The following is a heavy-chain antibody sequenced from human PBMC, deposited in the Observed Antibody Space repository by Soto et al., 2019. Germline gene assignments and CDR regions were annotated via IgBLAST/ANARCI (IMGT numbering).Heavy chain of an antibody. CDR1: GYTFTSYY. J-gene: IGHJ4*02. D-gene: IGHD6-19*01. CDR3: ARSPRSSGCLNY. V-gene: IGHV1-46*01. Sequence: GASVKVSCKASGYTFTSYYMHWVRQAPGQGLEWMGIINPSGGSTSYAQKFQGRVTISVDTSKNQFSLKLSSVTAADTAVYYCARSPRSSGCLNYWGQGTLVTVSS. CDR2: INPSGGST.